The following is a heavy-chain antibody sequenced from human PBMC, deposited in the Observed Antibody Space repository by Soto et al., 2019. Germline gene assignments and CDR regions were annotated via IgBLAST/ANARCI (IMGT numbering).Heavy chain of an antibody. CDR1: GFTFSDYY. V-gene: IGHV3-11*01. D-gene: IGHD4-17*01. CDR3: ATATTTVTPPFDF. J-gene: IGHJ4*02. Sequence: GESLKISCAAYGFTFSDYYMNWLRQAPGKGLEWVSYISYSAGTVFYADSVKGRFTISRDNAKNSLYLQMNSLRAEDTAVYYCATATTTVTPPFDFWGQGTLVTVS. CDR2: ISYSAGTV.